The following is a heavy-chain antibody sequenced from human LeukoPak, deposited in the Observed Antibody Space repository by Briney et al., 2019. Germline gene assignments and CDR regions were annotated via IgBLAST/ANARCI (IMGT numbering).Heavy chain of an antibody. CDR2: IKQDRSEK. J-gene: IGHJ6*04. CDR1: GFTFTNYW. V-gene: IGHV3-7*01. Sequence: GGSLSLSCAASGFTFTNYWITWFRQPPGRGLDLVAKIKQDRSEKYYVDSVEGRFTISRDNAKNSLFLQMNSLRGEDTAVYYCARDGTPSYTSGWVYMDAWGKGTTVTISS. CDR3: ARDGTPSYTSGWVYMDA. D-gene: IGHD6-19*01.